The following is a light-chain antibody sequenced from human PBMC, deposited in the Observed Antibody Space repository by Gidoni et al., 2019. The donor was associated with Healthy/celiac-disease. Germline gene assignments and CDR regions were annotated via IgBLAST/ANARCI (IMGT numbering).Light chain of an antibody. Sequence: SSELTQPPSASVYPGQTARITCSGDALPKQYAYWYQQKPGQAPVLVIYKDSERPSGIPERFSGSSSGTTVTLTISGVQAEDEADYYCQSADSSGTHWVFGGGTKLTVL. CDR2: KDS. J-gene: IGLJ3*02. CDR1: ALPKQY. CDR3: QSADSSGTHWV. V-gene: IGLV3-25*03.